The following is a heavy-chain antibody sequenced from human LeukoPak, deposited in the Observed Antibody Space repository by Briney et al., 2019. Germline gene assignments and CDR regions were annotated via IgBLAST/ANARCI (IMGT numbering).Heavy chain of an antibody. Sequence: GASVTVSCTASAYTFTDYYIHWVRQAPGQGLEWMGWINPNSGGTNYAQKFQGRVTMTRDTSISTAYMELSRLRSDDTAVYYCARVAAHYYFDYWGQGTLVTVSS. J-gene: IGHJ4*02. D-gene: IGHD6-6*01. CDR3: ARVAAHYYFDY. CDR1: AYTFTDYY. V-gene: IGHV1-2*02. CDR2: INPNSGGT.